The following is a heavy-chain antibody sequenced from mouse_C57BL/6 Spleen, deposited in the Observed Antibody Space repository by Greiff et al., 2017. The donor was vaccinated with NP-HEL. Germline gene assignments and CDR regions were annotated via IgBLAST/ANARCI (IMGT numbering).Heavy chain of an antibody. CDR2: IDPSDSET. V-gene: IGHV1-52*01. D-gene: IGHD1-1*01. Sequence: VQLQQPGAELVRPGSSVKLSCKASGYTFTSYWMHWVKQRPIQGLEWIGNIDPSDSETHSHQKFKDKATLTVDKSSSTAYMQLSSLTSEDSAVYYCARDGGSSYGYFDVWGTGTTVTVSS. CDR3: ARDGGSSYGYFDV. J-gene: IGHJ1*03. CDR1: GYTFTSYW.